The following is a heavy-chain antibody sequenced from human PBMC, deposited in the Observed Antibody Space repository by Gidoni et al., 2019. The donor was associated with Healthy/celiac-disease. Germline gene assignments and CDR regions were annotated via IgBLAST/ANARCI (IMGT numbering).Heavy chain of an antibody. CDR2: ISYSGST. J-gene: IGHJ6*02. CDR3: ASELLVGARYYYYYGMDV. Sequence: QLQLQDSGPGLVKPSETLSLTCTVSGGSISSSSYYCGWIRQHPGKGLEWIGSISYSGSTYYNPSLKSRVTISVDTSKNQFSLKLSSVTAADTAVYYCASELLVGARYYYYYGMDVWGQGTTVTVSS. D-gene: IGHD2-15*01. CDR1: GGSISSSSYY. V-gene: IGHV4-39*01.